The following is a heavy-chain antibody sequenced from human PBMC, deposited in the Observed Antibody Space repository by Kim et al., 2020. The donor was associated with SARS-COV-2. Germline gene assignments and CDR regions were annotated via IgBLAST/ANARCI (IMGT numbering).Heavy chain of an antibody. CDR3: ARDKGYSSSGHYYYYMDV. CDR2: IIPILGIA. D-gene: IGHD6-13*01. CDR1: GGTFSSYA. V-gene: IGHV1-69*04. Sequence: SVKVSCKASGGTFSSYAISWVRQAPGQGLEWMGRIIPILGIANYAQKFQGRVTITADKSTSTAYMELSSLRSEDTAVYYCARDKGYSSSGHYYYYMDVWGKRDHGHRLL. J-gene: IGHJ6*03.